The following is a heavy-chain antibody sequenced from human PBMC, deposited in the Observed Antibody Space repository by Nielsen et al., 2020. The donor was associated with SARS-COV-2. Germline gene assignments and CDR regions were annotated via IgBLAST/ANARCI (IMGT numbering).Heavy chain of an antibody. J-gene: IGHJ4*02. CDR2: IYYSGST. D-gene: IGHD4-17*01. V-gene: IGHV4-30-4*01. Sequence: LRLSCTVSGGSISSGDYYWSWIRQPPGKGLEWIGYIYYSGSTNYNPSLKSRVTISVDTSKNQFSLKLSSVTAADTAVYYCARGMATVTSFDYWGQGTLVTVSS. CDR1: GGSISSGDYY. CDR3: ARGMATVTSFDY.